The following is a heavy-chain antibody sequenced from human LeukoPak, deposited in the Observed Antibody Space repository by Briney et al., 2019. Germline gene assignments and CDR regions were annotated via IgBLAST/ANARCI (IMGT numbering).Heavy chain of an antibody. CDR3: AREKFDS. CDR2: VSYEGTVK. CDR1: GFAFSNFA. V-gene: IGHV3-30*14. J-gene: IGHJ5*01. Sequence: GGSLRLSCAASGFAFSNFAMHWVRQAPGKGLDWVAVVSYEGTVKYYTDSAKGRFSISRDNSDNIVSLQMNNLTTEDTATYYCAREKFDSWGQGTLVTVSP.